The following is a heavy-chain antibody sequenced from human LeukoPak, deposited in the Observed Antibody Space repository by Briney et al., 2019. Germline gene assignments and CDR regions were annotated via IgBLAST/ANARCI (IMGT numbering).Heavy chain of an antibody. J-gene: IGHJ4*02. Sequence: ASVKVSCKASGYTFTGYYMHWVRQAPGQGLEWMGWINPNSGGTNYAQKFQGRVTVTRDTSISTAYMQLSRLRSDDTAVYYCARDEMDYYGSGGYYYDYWGQGTLVTVSS. V-gene: IGHV1-2*02. D-gene: IGHD3-10*01. CDR3: ARDEMDYYGSGGYYYDY. CDR2: INPNSGGT. CDR1: GYTFTGYY.